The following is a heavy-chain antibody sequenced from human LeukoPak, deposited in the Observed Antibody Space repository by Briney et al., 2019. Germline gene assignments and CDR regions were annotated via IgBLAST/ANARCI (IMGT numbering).Heavy chain of an antibody. CDR3: AREDGSSGYLRFYYYGMDV. J-gene: IGHJ6*02. CDR2: ISAYNGNT. Sequence: ASVKASCKASGYTFTIYGISWVRQAPGQGLEWMGWISAYNGNTNYAQKLQGRVTMTTDTSTSTAYMELRSLRSDDTAVYYCAREDGSSGYLRFYYYGMDVWGQGTTVTVSS. CDR1: GYTFTIYG. D-gene: IGHD3-22*01. V-gene: IGHV1-18*01.